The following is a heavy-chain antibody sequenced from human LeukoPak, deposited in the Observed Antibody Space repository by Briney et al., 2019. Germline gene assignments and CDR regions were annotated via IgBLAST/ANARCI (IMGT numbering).Heavy chain of an antibody. CDR3: ARICNSSQWLAPGDH. CDR2: IYYSGST. V-gene: IGHV4-59*01. CDR1: DGSMSNYY. D-gene: IGHD6-19*01. J-gene: IGHJ4*02. Sequence: SETLSLTCTVSDGSMSNYYWSWIRQPPGKGLEWIGHIYYSGSTTYNPSLKSRVTMSVDTSKNQFSLKLRSVTAADTALYYCARICNSSQWLAPGDHWGQGTLVTVSS.